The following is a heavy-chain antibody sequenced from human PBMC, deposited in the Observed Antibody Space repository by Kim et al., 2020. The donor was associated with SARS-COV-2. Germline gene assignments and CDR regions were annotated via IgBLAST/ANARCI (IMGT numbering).Heavy chain of an antibody. D-gene: IGHD4-17*01. J-gene: IGHJ4*02. Sequence: SLKSRVTISVDTSKNQFSLKLSSVTAADTAVYYCARLLFDRATVMVIDYWGQGTLVTVSS. V-gene: IGHV4-61*07. CDR3: ARLLFDRATVMVIDY.